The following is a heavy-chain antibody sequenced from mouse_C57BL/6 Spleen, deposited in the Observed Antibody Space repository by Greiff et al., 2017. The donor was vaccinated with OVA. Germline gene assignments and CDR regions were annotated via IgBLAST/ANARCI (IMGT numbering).Heavy chain of an antibody. CDR3: ARSLKAADSSGEAY. D-gene: IGHD3-2*02. CDR2: IDPSDSYT. Sequence: QVQLQQPGAELVKPGASVKLSCKASGYTFTSYWMQWVKQRPGQGLEWIGEIDPSDSYTNYNQKFKGQATLTVDTSSSTAYMQLSSLTSEDSAVYYCARSLKAADSSGEAYWGQGTLVTVSA. V-gene: IGHV1-50*01. J-gene: IGHJ3*01. CDR1: GYTFTSYW.